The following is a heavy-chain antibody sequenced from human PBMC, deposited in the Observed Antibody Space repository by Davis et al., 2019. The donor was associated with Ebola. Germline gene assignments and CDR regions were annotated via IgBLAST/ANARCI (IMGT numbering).Heavy chain of an antibody. D-gene: IGHD5-18*01. CDR1: GFTFSNYD. CDR2: IGTAGDT. J-gene: IGHJ6*02. Sequence: PGGSLRLSCAASGFTFSNYDMHWVRQATGKGLEWVSAIGTAGDTYYPGSVKGRFTISRENAKNSLYLQMDSLRAEDTAVDYCARDGAPSYSYGYYYYYGMDVWGQGTTVTVSS. V-gene: IGHV3-13*01. CDR3: ARDGAPSYSYGYYYYYGMDV.